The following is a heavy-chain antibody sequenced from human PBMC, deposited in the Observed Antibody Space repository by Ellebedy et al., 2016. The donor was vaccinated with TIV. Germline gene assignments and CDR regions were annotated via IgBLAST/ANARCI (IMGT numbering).Heavy chain of an antibody. D-gene: IGHD1-1*01. CDR3: ARHDDWNDPFGGV. Sequence: GESLKISXKGSGYSFTSYWIGWVRQMPGKGLEWMGIIYPGDSDTRYSPSFQGQVTISADKSISTAYLQWSSLKASDTAMYYCARHDDWNDPFGGVWGQGTTVTVSS. V-gene: IGHV5-51*01. CDR2: IYPGDSDT. CDR1: GYSFTSYW. J-gene: IGHJ6*02.